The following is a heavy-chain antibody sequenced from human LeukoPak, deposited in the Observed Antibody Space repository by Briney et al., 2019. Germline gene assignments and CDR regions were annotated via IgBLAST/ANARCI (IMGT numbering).Heavy chain of an antibody. CDR2: ISPDGSDK. CDR3: ARGIVVVVGASDHFDY. V-gene: IGHV3-7*01. J-gene: IGHJ4*02. Sequence: GGSLRLSCVASGFTFSTYWMNWVRQAPGKGLERVGTISPDGSDKYYVDSAKGRFTISRDNAKTSLYLQINSLRADDTALYFCARGIVVVVGASDHFDYWGQGTLITVSS. CDR1: GFTFSTYW. D-gene: IGHD2-15*01.